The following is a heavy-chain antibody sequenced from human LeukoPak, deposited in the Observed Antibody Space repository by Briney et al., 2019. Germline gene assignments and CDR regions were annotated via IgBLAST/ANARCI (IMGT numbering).Heavy chain of an antibody. CDR1: GFTFSSYS. J-gene: IGHJ4*02. Sequence: KTGGSLRLSCAASGFTFSSYSMNWVRQAPGKGLEWVSSISSSSSYIYYADSVKGRFTISRDNAKNSLYLQMNSLRAEDTALYYCARDSSTSCRNDYWGQGTLVTVSS. D-gene: IGHD2-2*01. CDR2: ISSSSSYI. V-gene: IGHV3-21*01. CDR3: ARDSSTSCRNDY.